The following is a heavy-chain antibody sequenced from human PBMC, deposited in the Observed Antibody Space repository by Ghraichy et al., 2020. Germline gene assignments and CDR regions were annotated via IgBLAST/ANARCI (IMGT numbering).Heavy chain of an antibody. CDR1: GFTFSSYW. Sequence: GGSLRLSCAASGFTFSSYWMSWVRQAPGKGLEWVANIKQEGSEKYYVDSVKGRFTISRDNAKNSLYLQMNSLRAEDTAVYYCARTPDYYDSSEYFDLWGRGTLVTVSS. D-gene: IGHD3-22*01. V-gene: IGHV3-7*01. CDR3: ARTPDYYDSSEYFDL. J-gene: IGHJ2*01. CDR2: IKQEGSEK.